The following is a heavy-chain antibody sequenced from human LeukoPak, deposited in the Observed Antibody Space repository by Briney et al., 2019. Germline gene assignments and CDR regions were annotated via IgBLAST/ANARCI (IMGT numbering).Heavy chain of an antibody. D-gene: IGHD6-13*01. CDR1: GGSISSYY. J-gene: IGHJ4*02. CDR2: INHSGST. V-gene: IGHV4-34*01. CDR3: ARSIEAGTNDY. Sequence: SETLSLTCTVSGGSISSYYWSWIRQPPGKGLEWIGEINHSGSTNYNPSLKSRVTISVDTSKNQFSLKLSSVTAADTAVYYCARSIEAGTNDYWGQGTLVTVSS.